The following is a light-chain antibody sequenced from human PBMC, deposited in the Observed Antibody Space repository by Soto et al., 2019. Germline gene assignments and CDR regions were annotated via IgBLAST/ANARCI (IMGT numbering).Light chain of an antibody. Sequence: QSVLTQPASVSGSPGQSIPISCTGTSGDVGGYYYVSWYQQLPGKAPKLMISEVSNRPSGVSNRFSGSKSGNTASLTISGLQAEDEADYYCSSYTAGGAIFGTGTKVTVL. CDR2: EVS. V-gene: IGLV2-14*01. J-gene: IGLJ1*01. CDR3: SSYTAGGAI. CDR1: SGDVGGYYY.